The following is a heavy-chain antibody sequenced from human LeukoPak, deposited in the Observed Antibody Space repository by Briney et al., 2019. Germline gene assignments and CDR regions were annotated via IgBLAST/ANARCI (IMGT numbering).Heavy chain of an antibody. CDR2: ISGSDEST. CDR1: GFVFRIYA. J-gene: IGHJ4*01. Sequence: PGGSLRLSCAASGFVFRIYAMTWVRQAPGKGLEWVSSISGSDESTYYADSVKGRFTMSRDNSKNMLFLVLSSLRVDDTAVYFCAKGQDFDSASSSDYWGHGTRVTVSS. D-gene: IGHD3-22*01. V-gene: IGHV3-23*01. CDR3: AKGQDFDSASSSDY.